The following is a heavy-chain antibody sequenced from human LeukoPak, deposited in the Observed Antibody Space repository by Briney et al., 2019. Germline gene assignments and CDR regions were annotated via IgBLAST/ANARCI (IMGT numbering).Heavy chain of an antibody. CDR3: ARSNRDASIAAALGY. CDR1: GFTFSDYY. V-gene: IGHV3-11*03. D-gene: IGHD6-13*01. Sequence: GSLRLSCAASGFTFSDYYMSWIRQAPGKGLEWVSYISSSSSYTNYADSVKGRFTISRDNAKNSLYLQMNSLRAEDTAVYYCARSNRDASIAAALGYWGQGTLVTVSS. J-gene: IGHJ4*02. CDR2: ISSSSSYT.